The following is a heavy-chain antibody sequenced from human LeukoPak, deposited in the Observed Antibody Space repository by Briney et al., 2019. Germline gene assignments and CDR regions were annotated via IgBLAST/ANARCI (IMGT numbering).Heavy chain of an antibody. V-gene: IGHV4-4*02. CDR2: FYDGWST. CDR1: GGSISSGHW. D-gene: IGHD1-26*01. Sequence: SETLSLTCTVSGGSISSGHWWSWVRQPPGKGPEWIGEFYDGWSTNYNPSLKRRVTISVDKSNNQFYLILNSVTAADTAVYYCARHQVGANTFDYWGQGTLVTVSS. J-gene: IGHJ4*02. CDR3: ARHQVGANTFDY.